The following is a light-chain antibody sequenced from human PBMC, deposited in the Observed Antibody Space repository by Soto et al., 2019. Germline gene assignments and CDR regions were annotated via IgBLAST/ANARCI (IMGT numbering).Light chain of an antibody. Sequence: EIVMTQSPATLSVSPGERATLSCRASQSVSNNLAWYQQKPGQAPRLLIYGVSTRATGIPARFSGSGSGTEFTLTISTLQSEDSAVYYCQQYNNWPPYTFGQGTKLEIK. CDR1: QSVSNN. CDR2: GVS. V-gene: IGKV3-15*01. J-gene: IGKJ2*01. CDR3: QQYNNWPPYT.